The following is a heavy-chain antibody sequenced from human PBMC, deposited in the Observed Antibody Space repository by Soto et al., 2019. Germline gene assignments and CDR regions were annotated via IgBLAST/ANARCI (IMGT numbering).Heavy chain of an antibody. D-gene: IGHD5-12*01. V-gene: IGHV3-30*18. CDR2: ISYDGSNK. J-gene: IGHJ4*02. Sequence: LRLSCEASGFSLSTYGMHWVRQAPGKGREWVAVISYDGSNKYQADSVKGRFTISRDNSRNTLYLQMNSLRLDDTAVYYCAKDAPRYSGFDFSQWGPGTLVTVSS. CDR3: AKDAPRYSGFDFSQ. CDR1: GFSLSTYG.